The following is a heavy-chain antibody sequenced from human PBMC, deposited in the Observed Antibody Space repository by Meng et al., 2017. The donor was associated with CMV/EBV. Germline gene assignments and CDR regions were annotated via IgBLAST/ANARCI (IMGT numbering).Heavy chain of an antibody. CDR3: ARHGDTAMVVGIDY. D-gene: IGHD5-18*01. V-gene: IGHV4-4*07. CDR1: GGSISSYY. Sequence: VQLRESGPGLVKPSDTLSLTGTVSGGSISSYYWSWIRQPAGKGLEWIGRIYTSGSTNYNPSLKSRVTMSVDTSKNQFSLKLSSVTAADTAVYYCARHGDTAMVVGIDYWGQGTLVTVSS. CDR2: IYTSGST. J-gene: IGHJ4*02.